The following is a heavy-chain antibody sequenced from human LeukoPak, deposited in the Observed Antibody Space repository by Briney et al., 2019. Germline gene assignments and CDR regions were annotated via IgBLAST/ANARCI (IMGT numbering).Heavy chain of an antibody. Sequence: SETLSLTCTVSGGSISSSSYYWGWIRQPPGTGLEWIGSIYYSGSTYYNPSLKSRVTISVDTSKNQFSLKLSSVTAADTAVYYCARPTGRDGYNYWGQGTLVTVSS. CDR3: ARPTGRDGYNY. CDR2: IYYSGST. D-gene: IGHD5-24*01. CDR1: GGSISSSSYY. J-gene: IGHJ4*02. V-gene: IGHV4-39*07.